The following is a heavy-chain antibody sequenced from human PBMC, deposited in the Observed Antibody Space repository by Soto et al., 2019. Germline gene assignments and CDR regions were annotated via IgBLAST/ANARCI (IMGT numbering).Heavy chain of an antibody. D-gene: IGHD3-10*01. CDR2: ITDTGGDT. J-gene: IGHJ4*02. V-gene: IGHV3-23*01. CDR3: ARGSTDSYPGSRIFDF. CDR1: GLTFWSLA. Sequence: PGGSLRLSCVVSGLTFWSLAMSWVRQAPGEGLEWVSTITDTGGDTKYADSVRGRFTMSRDNSKKTLYLQMNSLRVEDSALYYCARGSTDSYPGSRIFDFWGRGTLVTVSS.